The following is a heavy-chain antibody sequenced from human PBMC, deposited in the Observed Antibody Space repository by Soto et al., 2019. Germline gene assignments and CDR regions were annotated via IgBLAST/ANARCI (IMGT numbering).Heavy chain of an antibody. CDR2: ISDYNGNT. Sequence: QAQLVQSGVEVKKAGASVKVSCKASGYTFSSYGISWARQAHGQGLEWMGWISDYNGNTQYAQKFQGRVFMTTDTATRTAYIELRGLRSDDTAVYFCAREGYYSGSGTYSPPRFYGMDVWGQGTTVTVAS. D-gene: IGHD3-10*01. V-gene: IGHV1-18*01. J-gene: IGHJ6*02. CDR3: AREGYYSGSGTYSPPRFYGMDV. CDR1: GYTFSSYG.